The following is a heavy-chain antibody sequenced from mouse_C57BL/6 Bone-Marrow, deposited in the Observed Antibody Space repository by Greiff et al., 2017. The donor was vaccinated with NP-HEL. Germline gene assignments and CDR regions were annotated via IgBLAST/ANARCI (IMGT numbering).Heavy chain of an antibody. CDR3: VMGCYDGCRWFAF. V-gene: IGHV1-74*01. CDR2: INPSDSDT. Sequence: VQLQQPGAELVKPGASVKVSCKASGYTFTSYWMHWVKQSPGQGLEWIGRINPSDSDTNYNQKFKGKATLTVDKSSSTAYMQLSSLTSEDSAVYYCVMGCYDGCRWFAFWGQGTLVPVSA. D-gene: IGHD2-3*01. J-gene: IGHJ3*01. CDR1: GYTFTSYW.